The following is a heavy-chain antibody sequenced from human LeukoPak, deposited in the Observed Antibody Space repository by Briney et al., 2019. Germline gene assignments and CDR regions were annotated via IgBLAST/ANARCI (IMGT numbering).Heavy chain of an antibody. V-gene: IGHV4-59*01. CDR3: AGYGSRSSYKAFDY. CDR1: GGYIYSSY. Sequence: PSETLSLTCLVSGGYIYSSYWSWIRQSPGKGLEWIGYVHYAEGSYYNPSLKSRVTLSVDTSKNQFSLRLNSVTAADTAVYYCAGYGSRSSYKAFDYWGQGTLVTVSS. J-gene: IGHJ4*02. CDR2: VHYAEGS. D-gene: IGHD3-10*01.